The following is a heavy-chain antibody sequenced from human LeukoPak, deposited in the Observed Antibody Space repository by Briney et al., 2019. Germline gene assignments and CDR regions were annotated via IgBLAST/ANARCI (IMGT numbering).Heavy chain of an antibody. CDR1: GYTLTELS. CDR3: ARGLLRIAVAGKVFGY. J-gene: IGHJ4*02. V-gene: IGHV1-24*01. Sequence: ASVKVSCKVSGYTLTELSMHWVRQAPGKGLEWMGGFDPEDGETIYAQKFQGRVTMTEDTSTDTAYMELSSLRSEDTAVYYCARGLLRIAVAGKVFGYWGQGTLVTVSS. CDR2: FDPEDGET. D-gene: IGHD6-19*01.